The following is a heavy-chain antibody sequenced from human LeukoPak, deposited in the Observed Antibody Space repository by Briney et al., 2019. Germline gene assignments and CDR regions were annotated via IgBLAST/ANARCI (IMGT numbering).Heavy chain of an antibody. CDR3: ARISGYDFWSGYTYYYYYMDV. Sequence: ASVKVSCKASGYTFTGYYMHWVRQAPGQGLEWMGWINPNSGGTNYAQKFQGRVTMTRDTSISTAYMELSRLRSDDTAVYYCARISGYDFWSGYTYYYYYMDVWGKGTTVTVSS. V-gene: IGHV1-2*02. J-gene: IGHJ6*03. D-gene: IGHD3-3*01. CDR1: GYTFTGYY. CDR2: INPNSGGT.